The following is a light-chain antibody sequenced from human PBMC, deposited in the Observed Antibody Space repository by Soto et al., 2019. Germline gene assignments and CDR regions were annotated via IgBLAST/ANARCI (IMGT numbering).Light chain of an antibody. CDR1: QSVSSSY. V-gene: IGKV3-20*01. J-gene: IGKJ3*01. CDR2: GAS. Sequence: ESVLTQSPGTLSLSPGERATLSCRASQSVSSSYLAWYQQKPGQAPRLLIYGASSRATGIPDRFSGSGSGTDFTLPISRLEPEDFAVYYCQQYCSSPLFTFGPGTKVDIK. CDR3: QQYCSSPLFT.